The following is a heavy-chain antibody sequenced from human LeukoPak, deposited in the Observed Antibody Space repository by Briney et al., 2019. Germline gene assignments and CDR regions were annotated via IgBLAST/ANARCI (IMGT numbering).Heavy chain of an antibody. CDR3: ARGLLRYSSGIDY. Sequence: SETLSLTCTVSGGSISSYYWSRIRQPPGKGLEWIGYIYYSGSTNYNPSLKSRVTISVDTSKNQFSLKLSSVTAADTAVYYCARGLLRYSSGIDYWGQGTLVTVSS. J-gene: IGHJ4*02. CDR1: GGSISSYY. CDR2: IYYSGST. V-gene: IGHV4-59*01. D-gene: IGHD6-19*01.